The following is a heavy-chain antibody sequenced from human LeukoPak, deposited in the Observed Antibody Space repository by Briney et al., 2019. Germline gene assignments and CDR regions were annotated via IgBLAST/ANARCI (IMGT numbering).Heavy chain of an antibody. CDR2: ISYDGSNK. CDR1: GFSFDTYG. Sequence: GGSLRLSCAASGFSFDTYGMHWVRQAPGKGLEWVAVISYDGSNKFYADSVKGRFTISRDNSENTLSLQMDSLRPGDTAVYYCAKVQYNSGWYGYFDYWGQGTLVTVS. J-gene: IGHJ4*02. V-gene: IGHV3-30*18. D-gene: IGHD6-19*01. CDR3: AKVQYNSGWYGYFDY.